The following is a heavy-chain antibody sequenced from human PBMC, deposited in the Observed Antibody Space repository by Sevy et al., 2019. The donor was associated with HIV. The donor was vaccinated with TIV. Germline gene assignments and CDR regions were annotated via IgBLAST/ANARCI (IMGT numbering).Heavy chain of an antibody. D-gene: IGHD2-8*01. CDR3: AREGCTKPHDY. Sequence: GGSLRRSCAASGFTFSKYSMSWVRQPPGKGLEWVSTLSFGCGEINYADSVKGRFTISRDNFKSSVYLQMNNLRREDTAGYYCAREGCTKPHDYWGQGTLVTVSS. V-gene: IGHV3-23*01. CDR2: LSFGCGEI. CDR1: GFTFSKYS. J-gene: IGHJ4*02.